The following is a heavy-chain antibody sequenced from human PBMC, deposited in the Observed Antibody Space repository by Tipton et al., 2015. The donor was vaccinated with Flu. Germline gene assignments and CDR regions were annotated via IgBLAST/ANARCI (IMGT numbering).Heavy chain of an antibody. CDR1: GFTVNSNY. CDR2: IYSDGRA. Sequence: QLMQSGGDLIRPGGSLRLSCAASGFTVNSNYMSWVRQAPGKGLEWVSVIYSDGRAYYVDSVKGRFTVSRDDSKNMLSLQMDSPRAEDTAVYYCTRGQGANPWGQGTLVTVSS. V-gene: IGHV3-53*01. CDR3: TRGQGANP. J-gene: IGHJ5*02.